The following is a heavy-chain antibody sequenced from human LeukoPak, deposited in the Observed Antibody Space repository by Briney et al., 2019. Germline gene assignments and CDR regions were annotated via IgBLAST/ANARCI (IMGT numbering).Heavy chain of an antibody. Sequence: PSETLSLTCTVSGGSISSSSYYWGWIRQPPGKGLEWIRSIYYSGSTYYNPSLKSRVTISVDTSKNQFSLKLSSVTAADTAVYYCARDYNYGANIDYWGQGTLVTVSS. V-gene: IGHV4-39*07. CDR3: ARDYNYGANIDY. CDR1: GGSISSSSYY. J-gene: IGHJ4*02. CDR2: IYYSGST. D-gene: IGHD4-17*01.